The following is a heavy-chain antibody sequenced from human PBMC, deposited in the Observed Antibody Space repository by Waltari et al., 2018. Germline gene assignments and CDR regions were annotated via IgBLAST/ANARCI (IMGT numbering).Heavy chain of an antibody. CDR3: AKQVAGSGWYLG. V-gene: IGHV4-34*01. CDR2: VNYGGTT. J-gene: IGHJ4*02. CDR1: GGSLSGYY. D-gene: IGHD6-19*01. Sequence: QVRLQQWGAGLLKPSETLSLTRVVSGGSLSGYYWSWIRQPPGKGLEWIGEVNYGGTTNYNPSLKSRITVSIDTSNNQFSLNLNSVTAADTAVYYCAKQVAGSGWYLGWGQGTLVSVSS.